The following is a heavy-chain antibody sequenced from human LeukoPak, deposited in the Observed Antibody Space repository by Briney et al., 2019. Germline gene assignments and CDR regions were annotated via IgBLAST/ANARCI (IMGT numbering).Heavy chain of an antibody. CDR3: VRLVGGDIDY. CDR2: IYYSGST. J-gene: IGHJ4*02. V-gene: IGHV4-59*12. Sequence: PSETLSLTCTVSGGSISSYYWSWIRQPPGQGLEWIGYIYYSGSTNYNPSLKSRVTISVDTSKNQFSLQLNSVTPEDTAVYYCVRLVGGDIDYWGQGTLVTVSS. CDR1: GGSISSYY. D-gene: IGHD5-12*01.